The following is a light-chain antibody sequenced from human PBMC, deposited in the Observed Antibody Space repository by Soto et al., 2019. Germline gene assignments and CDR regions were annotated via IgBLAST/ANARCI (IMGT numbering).Light chain of an antibody. Sequence: LVLTHSPSASASLGASVTLTCTLSSGHSSFAIAWHQQQPEKGPRYLMKLNSDGSHTKGDGIPDRFSGSSSGAERYLTISSLQSEDEADYYCQTWGTGLWVFGGGTKLTVL. V-gene: IGLV4-69*01. CDR3: QTWGTGLWV. CDR1: SGHSSFA. J-gene: IGLJ3*02. CDR2: LNSDGSH.